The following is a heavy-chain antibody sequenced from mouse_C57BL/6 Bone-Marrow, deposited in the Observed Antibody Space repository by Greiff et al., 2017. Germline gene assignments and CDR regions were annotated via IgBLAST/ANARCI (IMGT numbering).Heavy chain of an antibody. V-gene: IGHV1-69*01. D-gene: IGHD2-12*01. CDR2: IDPSDSYT. CDR1: GYTFTSYW. Sequence: QVQLQQPGAELVMPGASVKLSCKASGYTFTSYWMHWVKQRPGQGLEWIGEIDPSDSYTNYNQKFKGKSTLTVDKSSSTAYMQLSSLTSEDSAVYYCARSNYNAMYYWGQGTSVTVSS. CDR3: ARSNYNAMYY. J-gene: IGHJ4*01.